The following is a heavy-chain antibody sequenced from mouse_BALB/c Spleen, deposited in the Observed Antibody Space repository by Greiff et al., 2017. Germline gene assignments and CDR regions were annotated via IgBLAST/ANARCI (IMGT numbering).Heavy chain of an antibody. CDR1: GYTFTDYA. CDR3: ARGGGNPYCFDN. Sequence: QVQLQQSGAELVRPGVSVKISCKGSGYTFTDYAMHWVKQSHAKSLEWIGVISTYYGDASYNQKFKGKATMTVDKSPSTAYMELARLTSEDSAIYYCARGGGNPYCFDNWGQGTPLTVS. D-gene: IGHD2-1*01. CDR2: ISTYYGDA. V-gene: IGHV1S137*01. J-gene: IGHJ2*01.